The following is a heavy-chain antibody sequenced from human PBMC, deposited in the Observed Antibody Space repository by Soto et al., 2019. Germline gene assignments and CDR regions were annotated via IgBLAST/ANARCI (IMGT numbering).Heavy chain of an antibody. J-gene: IGHJ4*02. CDR2: IHYSGST. CDR3: ARVGWTTVGYYFDY. Sequence: SETLSLTYTVSGVSIGSYYWSWIRQPPGKGLEWIGYIHYSGSTKYNPSLKSRVTTSIDTSKSQFSLKLSSVTAADTAVYYCARVGWTTVGYYFDYWGQGALVTVS. V-gene: IGHV4-59*01. CDR1: GVSIGSYY. D-gene: IGHD2-8*02.